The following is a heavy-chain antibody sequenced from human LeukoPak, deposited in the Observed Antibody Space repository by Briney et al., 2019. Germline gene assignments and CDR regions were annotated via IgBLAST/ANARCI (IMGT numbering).Heavy chain of an antibody. Sequence: GGSLRLSCGASGFTFSNAWMSWVRQAPGKGLEWVGRIKSETDGGTTDYAAPVKGRLTISRDDSKSTLYLQMNSLKTEDTAVYYCSGCSSTSCSSLYMDVWGKGTTVTVSS. J-gene: IGHJ6*03. V-gene: IGHV3-15*01. D-gene: IGHD2-2*01. CDR2: IKSETDGGTT. CDR1: GFTFSNAW. CDR3: SGCSSTSCSSLYMDV.